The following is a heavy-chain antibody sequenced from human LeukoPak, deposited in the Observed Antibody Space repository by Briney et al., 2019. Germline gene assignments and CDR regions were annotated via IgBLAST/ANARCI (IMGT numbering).Heavy chain of an antibody. CDR2: INPNSGGT. V-gene: IGHV1-2*02. CDR1: GYTFTCYY. Sequence: GASVKVSCKASGYTFTCYYMHWVRQAPGQGLEWMGWINPNSGGTNYAQKFQGRVTMTRDTSISTAYMELSRLRSDVTAVYYCARDSARLLYSRRPDDAFDIWGQGTMVTVSS. D-gene: IGHD3-3*01. CDR3: ARDSARLLYSRRPDDAFDI. J-gene: IGHJ3*02.